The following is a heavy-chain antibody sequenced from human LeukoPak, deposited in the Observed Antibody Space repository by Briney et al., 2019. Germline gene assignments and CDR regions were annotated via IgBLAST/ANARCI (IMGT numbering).Heavy chain of an antibody. V-gene: IGHV4-4*07. J-gene: IGHJ6*03. CDR2: IYTSGST. CDR3: ARGVSGYCSSTSCHRRYYYYYMDV. Sequence: SETLSLTCTVSGGSISSYYWSWIRQPAGKGLEWIGRIYTSGSTNYNPSLKSRVTMSVDTSKNQFSLKLSSVTAADTAVYYCARGVSGYCSSTSCHRRYYYYYMDVWGKGTTVTVSS. D-gene: IGHD2-2*02. CDR1: GGSISSYY.